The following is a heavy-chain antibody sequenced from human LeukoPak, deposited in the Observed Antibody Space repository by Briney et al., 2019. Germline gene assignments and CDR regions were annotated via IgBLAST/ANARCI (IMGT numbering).Heavy chain of an antibody. CDR3: ARAWARVDIVVVPAANSLLYYYYGMDV. Sequence: ASVTVSCKASGGTFSSYAISWVRQAPGQGLEWMGGIIPIFGTANYAQKFQGRVTITADESTSTAYMELSSLRSEDTAVYYCARAWARVDIVVVPAANSLLYYYYGMDVWGQGTTVTVSS. J-gene: IGHJ6*02. CDR1: GGTFSSYA. CDR2: IIPIFGTA. D-gene: IGHD2-2*01. V-gene: IGHV1-69*13.